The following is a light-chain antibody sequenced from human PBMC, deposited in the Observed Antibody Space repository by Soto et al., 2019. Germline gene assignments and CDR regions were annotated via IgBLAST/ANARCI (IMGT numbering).Light chain of an antibody. CDR3: QQYDNSTLT. CDR2: GAS. J-gene: IGKJ4*01. V-gene: IGKV3-20*01. CDR1: QSFSSSF. Sequence: EIVFTQSPGTLSLSPGKRATLSCRDSQSFSSSFLAWYQQKAGQAPRVXIYGASIRDTGIPDGFRGSGAGTDCTRTISRLQHEDVEVYYCQQYDNSTLTFGEGTKVDIK.